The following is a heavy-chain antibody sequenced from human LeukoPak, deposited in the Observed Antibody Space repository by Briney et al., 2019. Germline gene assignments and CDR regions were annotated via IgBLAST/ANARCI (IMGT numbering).Heavy chain of an antibody. J-gene: IGHJ4*02. CDR1: GFTFSSYG. CDR3: AKDYDSSGYTDY. V-gene: IGHV3-30*02. D-gene: IGHD3-22*01. CDR2: IRYDGSNK. Sequence: GGSLRLSCAASGFTFSSYGMHWVRQAPGKGLEWVAFIRYDGSNKYYADSVKGRFTISRDNSKNTLYLQMNSLRDEDTAVYYCAKDYDSSGYTDYWGQGTLVTVSS.